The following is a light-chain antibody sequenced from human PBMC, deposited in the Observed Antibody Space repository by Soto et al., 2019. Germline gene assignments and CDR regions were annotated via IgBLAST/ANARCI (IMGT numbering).Light chain of an antibody. CDR2: GAS. CDR1: QSVSSD. J-gene: IGKJ3*01. V-gene: IGKV3-15*01. CDR3: QQYNNWPPLT. Sequence: EIVMTQSPATLSVSPGERATLSCRASQSVSSDLAWYQQKPGQAPRLLIYGASTRAIGIPARFSGSGSGTEFTLTISSLQSEDFAVYHCQQYNNWPPLTFGPGTKVDIK.